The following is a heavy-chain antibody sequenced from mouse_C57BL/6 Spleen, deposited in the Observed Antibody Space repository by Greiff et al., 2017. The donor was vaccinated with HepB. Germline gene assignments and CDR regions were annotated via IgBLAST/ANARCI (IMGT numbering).Heavy chain of an antibody. V-gene: IGHV1-22*01. CDR1: GYTFTDYN. CDR2: INPNNGGT. J-gene: IGHJ2*01. CDR3: ARTELVPYFDY. Sequence: VQLQQSGPELVKPGASVKMSCKASGYTFTDYNMHWVKQSHGKSLEWIGYINPNNGGTSYNQKFKGKATLTVNKFSSTAYMELRSLTSEDSAVYYCARTELVPYFDYWGQGTTLTVSS. D-gene: IGHD1-1*02.